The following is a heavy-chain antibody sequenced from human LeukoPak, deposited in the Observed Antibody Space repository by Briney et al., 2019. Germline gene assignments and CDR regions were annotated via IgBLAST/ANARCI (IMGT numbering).Heavy chain of an antibody. CDR1: GFTFSDYY. CDR2: ISSSGSTI. J-gene: IGHJ4*02. CDR3: ARDSLMVRGVNSH. D-gene: IGHD3-10*01. Sequence: PGGSLRLSCAASGFTFSDYYMSWIRQAPGKGLEWVSYISSSGSTIYYADPVKGRFTISRGNAKNSLYLQMNSLRAEDTAVYYCARDSLMVRGVNSHWGQGTLVTVSS. V-gene: IGHV3-11*01.